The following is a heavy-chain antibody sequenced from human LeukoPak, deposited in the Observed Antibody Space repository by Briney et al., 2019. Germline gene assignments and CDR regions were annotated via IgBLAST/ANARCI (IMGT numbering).Heavy chain of an antibody. V-gene: IGHV3-53*01. J-gene: IGHJ4*02. CDR2: VYSAGST. D-gene: IGHD6-13*01. CDR1: GFTVSNNY. CDR3: ARHIPGYSSSLGY. Sequence: GGSLRLSCAASGFTVSNNYMSWVRQAPGKALEWVSVVYSAGSTYYPDSVKGRFTISRDNSKNTLYLQMNSLRAEDTAVYYCARHIPGYSSSLGYWGQGTLVTVSS.